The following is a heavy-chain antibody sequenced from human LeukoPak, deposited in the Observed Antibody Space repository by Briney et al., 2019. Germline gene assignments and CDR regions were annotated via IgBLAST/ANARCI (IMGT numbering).Heavy chain of an antibody. CDR2: INAGNGNT. J-gene: IGHJ5*02. Sequence: ASVKVSCKASGYTFTSYAMHWVRQAPGQRLEWMGWINAGNGNTKYSQKFQDRVTITRDTSASTAYMELSSLRSEDTAVYYCARDRLVRGVIITSRWFDPWGQGTLVTVSS. V-gene: IGHV1-3*01. CDR1: GYTFTSYA. D-gene: IGHD3-10*01. CDR3: ARDRLVRGVIITSRWFDP.